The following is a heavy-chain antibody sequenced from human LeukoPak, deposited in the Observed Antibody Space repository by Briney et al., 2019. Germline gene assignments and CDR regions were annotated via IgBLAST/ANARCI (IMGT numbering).Heavy chain of an antibody. J-gene: IGHJ4*02. CDR2: NYISGSP. Sequence: TSSETLSLTCTVSVHPISGYHGSWIRQPAGKGLEWIGRNYISGSPNYNPSLKSRVSMSVDTSKNQFSLKLSSVTAADTAVYYCARDIGYSSSSSAELDYWGQGTLVTVSS. CDR3: ARDIGYSSSSSAELDY. CDR1: VHPISGYH. V-gene: IGHV4-4*07. D-gene: IGHD6-6*01.